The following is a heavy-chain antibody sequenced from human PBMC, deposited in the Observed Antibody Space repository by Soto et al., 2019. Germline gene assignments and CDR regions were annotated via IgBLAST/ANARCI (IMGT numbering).Heavy chain of an antibody. D-gene: IGHD3-16*01. V-gene: IGHV3-30*19. J-gene: IGHJ5*02. CDR1: GFMFKSYV. Sequence: QLQLVESGGGVVQPGTSLRLSCTASGFMFKSYVMHWVRQAPGKGLEWVALTSYDGNNKYYGDSVKGRFTVSRDNPKKALYLQMGSLRPDDAALYYCARLGTAGGFDLWGQG. CDR2: TSYDGNNK. CDR3: ARLGTAGGFDL.